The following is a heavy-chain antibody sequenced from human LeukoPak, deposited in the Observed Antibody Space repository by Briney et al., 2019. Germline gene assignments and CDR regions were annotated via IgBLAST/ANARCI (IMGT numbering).Heavy chain of an antibody. V-gene: IGHV4-39*01. J-gene: IGHJ4*02. CDR3: ARKGGRVATIFRGSPYFDY. Sequence: SETLSLTCTVSGGSISSSSYYWGWIRQPPGKGLEWIGSIYYSGSTYYNPSLKSRVTISVDTSKNQFSLKLSSVTAADTAVYYCARKGGRVATIFRGSPYFDYWGQGTLVTVSS. CDR2: IYYSGST. D-gene: IGHD5-24*01. CDR1: GGSISSSSYY.